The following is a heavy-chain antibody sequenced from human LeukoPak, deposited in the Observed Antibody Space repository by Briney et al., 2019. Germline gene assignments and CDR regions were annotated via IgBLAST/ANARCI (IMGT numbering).Heavy chain of an antibody. Sequence: ASVKVSCKASGGTFSSYAISWVRQAPGQGLEWMGGIIPIFGTANYAQKFQGRVTITADKSTSTAYMELSSLRSEDTAVYYCARYGSTSCYACFDSWGQGTLVTVSS. CDR3: ARYGSTSCYACFDS. J-gene: IGHJ4*02. V-gene: IGHV1-69*06. CDR2: IIPIFGTA. D-gene: IGHD2-2*01. CDR1: GGTFSSYA.